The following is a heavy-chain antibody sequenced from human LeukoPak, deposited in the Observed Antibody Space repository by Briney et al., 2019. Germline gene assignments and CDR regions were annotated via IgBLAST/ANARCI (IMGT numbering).Heavy chain of an antibody. Sequence: ASVKVSCKASGYTFTSYYIHWVRQAPGQGLEWMGIINPSGGSTNYAQKFQGRVTMTRDTSASTAYMELSSLRSEDTAVYYCARGRGYGDHFDYWGQGTLVTVSS. CDR3: ARGRGYGDHFDY. D-gene: IGHD4-17*01. V-gene: IGHV1-46*01. J-gene: IGHJ4*02. CDR1: GYTFTSYY. CDR2: INPSGGST.